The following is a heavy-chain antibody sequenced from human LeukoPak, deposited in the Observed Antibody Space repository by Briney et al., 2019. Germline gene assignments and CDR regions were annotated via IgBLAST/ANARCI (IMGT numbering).Heavy chain of an antibody. CDR2: ISYDGSNK. V-gene: IGHV3-30-3*01. Sequence: PGGSLRLSCAASGFTFSRYALHWVRQAPGKGLEWVALISYDGSNKYYADSVKGRFTISRDNSQNTLYLQMTSLRAEDTALYYCARDPRYSTSEIAFDTWGQGTMVTVSS. CDR3: ARDPRYSTSEIAFDT. J-gene: IGHJ3*02. CDR1: GFTFSRYA. D-gene: IGHD2-2*01.